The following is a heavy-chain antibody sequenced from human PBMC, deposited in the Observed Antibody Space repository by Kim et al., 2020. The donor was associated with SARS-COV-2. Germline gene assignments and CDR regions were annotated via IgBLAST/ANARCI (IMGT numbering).Heavy chain of an antibody. CDR3: ARLRPEQWLVHPSYYF. CDR1: GGSISSSSYY. V-gene: IGHV4-39*01. CDR2: IYYSGST. J-gene: IGHJ4*01. Sequence: SETLSLTCTVSGGSISSSSYYWGWIRQPPGKGLEWIGSIYYSGSTYYNPSLKSRVTISVDTSKNQFSLKLSSVTAADTAVYYCARLRPEQWLVHPSYYF. D-gene: IGHD6-19*01.